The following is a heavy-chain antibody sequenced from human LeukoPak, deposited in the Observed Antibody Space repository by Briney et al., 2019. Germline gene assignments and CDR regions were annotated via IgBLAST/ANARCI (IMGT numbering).Heavy chain of an antibody. Sequence: GGSLRLSCAASEFTFDDYGMSWVRQAPGKGLEWVSGINWNGGSTGYADSVKGRFTISRDNAKNTLYLQMNSLRAEDTAVYYCARVTMVRGVIINSRAYFDYWGQGTLVTVSS. CDR2: INWNGGST. CDR3: ARVTMVRGVIINSRAYFDY. D-gene: IGHD3-10*01. J-gene: IGHJ4*02. CDR1: EFTFDDYG. V-gene: IGHV3-20*04.